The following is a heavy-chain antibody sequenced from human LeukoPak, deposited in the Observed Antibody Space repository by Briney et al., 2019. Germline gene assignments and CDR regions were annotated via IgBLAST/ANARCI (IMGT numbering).Heavy chain of an antibody. D-gene: IGHD6-13*01. CDR2: ISSSSSTI. CDR3: ARALGYSSSWYGGDWFDP. V-gene: IGHV3-48*01. Sequence: GGSLRLSCAASGFTFSSYSMNWVRQAPGKGLEWVSYISSSSSTIYYADSVKGRFTISRDNAKNSLYLQMNSLRAEDTAVYYCARALGYSSSWYGGDWFDPWGQGTLVTVSS. CDR1: GFTFSSYS. J-gene: IGHJ5*02.